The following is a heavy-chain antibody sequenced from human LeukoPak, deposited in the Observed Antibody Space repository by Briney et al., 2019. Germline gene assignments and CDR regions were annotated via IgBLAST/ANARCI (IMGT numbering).Heavy chain of an antibody. Sequence: ASVKVSCKASGYTFTGYYMHWVRQAPGQGLEWMGWINPNSGGTNYAQKFQGWVTMTRDTSISTAYMELSRLRSDDTAVYYCARGYYDSSGYYGAGVDYWGQGTLVTVSS. D-gene: IGHD3-22*01. CDR2: INPNSGGT. CDR3: ARGYYDSSGYYGAGVDY. CDR1: GYTFTGYY. J-gene: IGHJ4*02. V-gene: IGHV1-2*04.